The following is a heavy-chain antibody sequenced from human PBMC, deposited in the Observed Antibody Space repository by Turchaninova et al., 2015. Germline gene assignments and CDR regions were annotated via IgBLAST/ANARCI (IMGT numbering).Heavy chain of an antibody. V-gene: IGHV4-34*01. Sequence: QVQLQQWGAGLLKPSETLSLTCAAYGGSFSGYYWSWIRQPPGRGLEWIGEGNHSGSTNQNPALKSPVTISGDTSRDQFSLKLRSVTAADTAVYYCARVFVGLKPLGYFDYWGQGTLVTVSS. CDR1: GGSFSGYY. CDR2: GNHSGST. J-gene: IGHJ4*02. CDR3: ARVFVGLKPLGYFDY. D-gene: IGHD3-16*01.